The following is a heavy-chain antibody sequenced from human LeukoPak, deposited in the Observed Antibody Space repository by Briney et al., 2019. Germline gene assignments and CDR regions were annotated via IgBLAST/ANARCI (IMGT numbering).Heavy chain of an antibody. J-gene: IGHJ6*02. CDR2: IYYSGST. CDR1: GGSISSYY. Sequence: SETLSLTCTVSGGSISSYYWSWIRQPPGKGLEWIGYIYYSGSTNYNPSLKSRVTISVDTSKNQFFLKLSSVTAADTAVYYCARGVPRRYYGMDVWGQGPTVTVSS. V-gene: IGHV4-59*08. CDR3: ARGVPRRYYGMDV. D-gene: IGHD2-8*01.